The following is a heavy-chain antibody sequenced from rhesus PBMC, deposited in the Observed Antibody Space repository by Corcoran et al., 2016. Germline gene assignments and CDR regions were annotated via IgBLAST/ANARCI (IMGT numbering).Heavy chain of an antibody. CDR1: GGSISGYY. CDR2: VDGDSAGT. J-gene: IGHJ4*01. D-gene: IGHD6-19*01. CDR3: TRGTRYSSSFMFDY. Sequence: QVQLQESGPGLVRPSETLSLTCTVSGGSISGYYWTWLRQPPGKGLEWIGNVDGDSAGTNYNPSLESRVTISKDTSKNQFSLKLSSVTAADTAVYYCTRGTRYSSSFMFDYWGQGVLVTVSS. V-gene: IGHV4-81*01.